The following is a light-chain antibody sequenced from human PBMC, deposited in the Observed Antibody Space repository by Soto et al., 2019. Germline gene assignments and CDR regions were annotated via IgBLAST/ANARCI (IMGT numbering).Light chain of an antibody. V-gene: IGKV1-5*03. CDR2: ATS. J-gene: IGKJ1*01. CDR3: QQYKYYWT. CDR1: QTLNDW. Sequence: DIQMTQSPSTLSASVGDRVTITCRASQTLNDWLAWYQHKPGQGPKPLIYATSKLETGVPPRLSGSGSGTEFTLTINGLQPDDSATYFCQQYKYYWTFGQGTKVEVK.